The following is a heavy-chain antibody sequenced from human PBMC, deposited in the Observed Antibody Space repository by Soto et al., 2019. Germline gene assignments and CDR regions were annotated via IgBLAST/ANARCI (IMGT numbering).Heavy chain of an antibody. D-gene: IGHD3-22*01. CDR1: GYTFTGYY. Sequence: ASVKVSCKASGYTFTGYYMHWVRQAPGQGLEWMGWVNPNSGGTNYAQKFQGRVTMTRDTSISTAYMELSRLRSDDTAVYYCERDTGSGYEKDYWGQGTLVTVSS. CDR3: ERDTGSGYEKDY. J-gene: IGHJ4*02. V-gene: IGHV1-2*02. CDR2: VNPNSGGT.